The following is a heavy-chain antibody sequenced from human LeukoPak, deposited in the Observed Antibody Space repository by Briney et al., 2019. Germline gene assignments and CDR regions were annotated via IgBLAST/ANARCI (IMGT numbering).Heavy chain of an antibody. D-gene: IGHD6-19*01. CDR1: GGSISSYY. V-gene: IGHV4-4*07. Sequence: SETLSLTCTVSGGSISSYYWSWIRQPAGKGLEWIGRIYTSGSTNYNPSLKSRVTISVDKSKNQFSLKLSSVTAAHTAVYYCARSSVADPYNWFDPWGQGTLVTVSS. CDR3: ARSSVADPYNWFDP. J-gene: IGHJ5*02. CDR2: IYTSGST.